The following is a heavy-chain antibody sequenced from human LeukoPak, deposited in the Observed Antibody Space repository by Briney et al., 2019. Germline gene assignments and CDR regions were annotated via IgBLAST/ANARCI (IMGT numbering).Heavy chain of an antibody. V-gene: IGHV4-59*08. CDR2: IYYSGST. D-gene: IGHD3-10*01. Sequence: SETLSLTCTVSGGSISSYYWSWIRQPPGKGLEWIGYIYYSGSTNYNPSLKSRVTISVDTSKNQFSLKLSSVTAADTAVYYCAGSITMVRGVIIKDEYYFDYWGQGTLVTVSS. J-gene: IGHJ4*02. CDR1: GGSISSYY. CDR3: AGSITMVRGVIIKDEYYFDY.